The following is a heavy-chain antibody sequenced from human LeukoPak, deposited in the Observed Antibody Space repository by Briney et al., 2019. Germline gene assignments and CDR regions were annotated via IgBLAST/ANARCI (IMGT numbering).Heavy chain of an antibody. Sequence: GGSLRLSCAASGFTFDDYAMHWVRQAPGKGLEWVSGISWKSGSIGYADSVKGRFTISRDNAKNSLYLQMNSLRAEDTALYYCAKAPYYYDSSGFYYFDYWGRGTLVTVSS. J-gene: IGHJ4*02. CDR3: AKAPYYYDSSGFYYFDY. CDR1: GFTFDDYA. V-gene: IGHV3-9*01. D-gene: IGHD3-22*01. CDR2: ISWKSGSI.